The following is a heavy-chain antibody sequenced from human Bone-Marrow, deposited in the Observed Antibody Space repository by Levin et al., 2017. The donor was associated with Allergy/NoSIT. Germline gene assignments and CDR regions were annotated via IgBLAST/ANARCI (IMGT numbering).Heavy chain of an antibody. CDR1: GFTFSSYA. CDR2: ISYDGSNK. J-gene: IGHJ5*02. V-gene: IGHV3-30-3*01. Sequence: GGSLRLSCAASGFTFSSYAMHWVRQAPGKGLEWVAVISYDGSNKYYADSVKGRFTISRDNSKNTLYLQMNSLRAEDTAVYYCARGMVVVVMTPFDPWGQGTLVTVSS. D-gene: IGHD3-22*01. CDR3: ARGMVVVVMTPFDP.